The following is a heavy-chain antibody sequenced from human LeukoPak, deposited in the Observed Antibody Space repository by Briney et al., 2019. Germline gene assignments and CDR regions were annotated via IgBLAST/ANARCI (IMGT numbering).Heavy chain of an antibody. V-gene: IGHV1-2*02. J-gene: IGHJ4*02. CDR2: INPNSGGT. Sequence: ASVKVSCKASGYTFTGYYMHWVRQAPGQGLEWMGWINPNSGGTNYAQKFQGRVTMTRDTSISTAYMELSRLRSDDTAVYYCARAHKERQAAIRVPFDYWGQGTLVTVSS. CDR1: GYTFTGYY. D-gene: IGHD2-2*02. CDR3: ARAHKERQAAIRVPFDY.